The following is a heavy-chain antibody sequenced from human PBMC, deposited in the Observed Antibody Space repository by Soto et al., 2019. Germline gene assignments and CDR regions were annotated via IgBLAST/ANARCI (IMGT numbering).Heavy chain of an antibody. CDR1: GYTFTSYD. CDR2: ISAYNGNT. CDR3: ARGHYYDSSGYYWPGAFDI. V-gene: IGHV1-18*04. J-gene: IGHJ3*02. Sequence: SLKVSYKPSGYTFTSYDISRVRQAPVQGLEWMGWISAYNGNTNYAQKLQGRVTMTTDTSTSTAYMELRSLRSDDTAVYYCARGHYYDSSGYYWPGAFDIWGQGTMVTV. D-gene: IGHD3-22*01.